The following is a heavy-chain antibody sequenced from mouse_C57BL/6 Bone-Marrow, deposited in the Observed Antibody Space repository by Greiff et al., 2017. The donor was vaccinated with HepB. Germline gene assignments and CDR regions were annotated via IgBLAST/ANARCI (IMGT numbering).Heavy chain of an antibody. CDR3: ARWSVVCDAMDY. J-gene: IGHJ4*01. V-gene: IGHV14-4*01. CDR1: GFNIKDDY. CDR2: IDPENGDT. Sequence: EVKVVESGAELVRPGASVKLSCTASGFNIKDDYMHWVKQRPEQGLEWIGWIDPENGDTEYASKFQGKATITADTSSNTAYLQLSSLTSEDTPVYYCARWSVVCDAMDYWGQRASVTVSS. D-gene: IGHD1-1*01.